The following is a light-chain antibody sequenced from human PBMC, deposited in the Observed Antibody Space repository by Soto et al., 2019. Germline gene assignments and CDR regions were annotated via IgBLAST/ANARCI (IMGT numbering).Light chain of an antibody. CDR2: GAS. CDR1: QSVSSSY. J-gene: IGKJ2*01. Sequence: EIVLTQSPGTLSLSPGERATLSCRASQSVSSSYLAWYQQKPGQAPRLLIYGASSRATGITDRFSGSGSGTDFTLTISRLEPEDFAVYYCQQYGSRYTFGQGTKLEIK. CDR3: QQYGSRYT. V-gene: IGKV3-20*01.